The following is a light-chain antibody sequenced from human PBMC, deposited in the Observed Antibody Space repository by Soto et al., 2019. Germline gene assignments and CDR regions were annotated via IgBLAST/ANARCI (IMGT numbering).Light chain of an antibody. CDR1: QSVSSY. CDR2: DAS. V-gene: IGKV3D-15*01. CDR3: QQYDNLPPTWT. Sequence: IVMTQSPGTLSLSPGERATLSCRASQSVSSYLAWYQQKPGQAPRLLIYDASNRATGIPARFSGSGSGTEFTLTISSLQSEDIATYYCQQYDNLPPTWTFGQGTKVDIK. J-gene: IGKJ1*01.